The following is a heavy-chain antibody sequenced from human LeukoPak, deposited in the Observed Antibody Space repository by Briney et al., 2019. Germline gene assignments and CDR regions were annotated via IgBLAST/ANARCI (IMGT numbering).Heavy chain of an antibody. CDR3: ARPYYDSSGYYLDGFDI. CDR1: GGSISRYY. Sequence: SETLSLTCTVSGGSISRYYWSWIRQPAGKGLEWIGRIYTSGSTNYNPSLKSRVTMSVDTSKNQFSLKLSSVTAADTAVYYCARPYYDSSGYYLDGFDIWGQGTMVTVSS. D-gene: IGHD3-22*01. J-gene: IGHJ3*02. V-gene: IGHV4-4*07. CDR2: IYTSGST.